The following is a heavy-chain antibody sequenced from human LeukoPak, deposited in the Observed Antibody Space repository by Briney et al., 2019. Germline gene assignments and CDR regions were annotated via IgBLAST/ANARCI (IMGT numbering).Heavy chain of an antibody. V-gene: IGHV3-13*01. J-gene: IGHJ4*02. CDR1: GFTFSDYD. Sequence: GGSLRLSCAASGFTFSDYDMHWVRQATGKGLEWVSAIGTAGDTYYTGSVKGRFTISRESAKNSLYLQMNSLRAGDTAVYYCARVAKERVGGVYYFDYWGQGTLVTVSS. CDR2: IGTAGDT. D-gene: IGHD1-1*01. CDR3: ARVAKERVGGVYYFDY.